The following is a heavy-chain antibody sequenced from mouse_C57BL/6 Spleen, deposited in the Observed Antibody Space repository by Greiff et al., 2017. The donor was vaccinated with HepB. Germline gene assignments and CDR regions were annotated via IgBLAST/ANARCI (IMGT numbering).Heavy chain of an antibody. CDR2: ISSGSSTI. CDR3: ARPYYYGSSYAYFDV. J-gene: IGHJ1*03. Sequence: EVMLVESGGGLVKPGGSLKLSCAASGFTFSDYGMHWVRQAPEKGLEWVAYISSGSSTIYYADTVKGRFTISRDNAKNTLFLQMTSLRSEDTAMYYCARPYYYGSSYAYFDVWGTGTTVTVSS. V-gene: IGHV5-17*01. CDR1: GFTFSDYG. D-gene: IGHD1-1*01.